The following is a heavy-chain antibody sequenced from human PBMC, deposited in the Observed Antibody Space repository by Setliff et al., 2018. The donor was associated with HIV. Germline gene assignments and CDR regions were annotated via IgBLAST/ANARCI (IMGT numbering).Heavy chain of an antibody. D-gene: IGHD3-16*01. CDR2: IWYSGST. J-gene: IGHJ6*04. Sequence: SETLSLTCTVSGGSISIYYWSWIRQPPGKGLEWIASIWYSGSTNYNPSLKSRVTISVDTSKKQFSLKVTSVTAADTAVYYCARGDTPDVWGKGTTVTVSS. CDR3: ARGDTPDV. V-gene: IGHV4-59*01. CDR1: GGSISIYY.